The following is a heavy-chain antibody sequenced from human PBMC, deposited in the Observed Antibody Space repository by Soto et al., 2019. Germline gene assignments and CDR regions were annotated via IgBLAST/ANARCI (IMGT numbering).Heavy chain of an antibody. CDR2: AHFSGTP. J-gene: IGHJ4*02. D-gene: IGHD5-18*01. CDR1: GGSLSSSNSY. CDR3: ARLADSYGPSFDY. V-gene: IGHV4-39*07. Sequence: SETLSLTCSVSGGSLSSSNSYWGWIRQPPGKGLEWIGTAHFSGTPYYHPSLKSRVTISVDKSKNQFSLKLSSVTAADTAVYYCARLADSYGPSFDYWGQGTLVTVSS.